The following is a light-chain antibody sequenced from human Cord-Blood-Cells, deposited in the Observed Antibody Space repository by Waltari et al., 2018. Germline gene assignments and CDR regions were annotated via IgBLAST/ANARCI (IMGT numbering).Light chain of an antibody. J-gene: IGLJ1*01. CDR1: SSDVGGDNY. CDR2: EVS. CDR3: SSYAGSNNLV. V-gene: IGLV2-8*01. Sequence: QSALTQPPSAAGSPGQSVSISCTGTSSDVGGDNYVAWYQQHPGKAPKRMIYEVSKRPSGVPDRCSGSKSGNAASLTVSGLQAKDEADYYCSSYAGSNNLVFGTGTKVTVL.